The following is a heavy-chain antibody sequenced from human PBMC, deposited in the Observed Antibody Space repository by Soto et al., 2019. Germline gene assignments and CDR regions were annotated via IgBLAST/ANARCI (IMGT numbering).Heavy chain of an antibody. CDR3: ARESHVVVVPAAIERVWFDP. CDR1: GGSISSGGYY. D-gene: IGHD2-2*02. V-gene: IGHV4-31*03. CDR2: TYYSGST. Sequence: QVQLQESGPGLVKPSQTLSLTCTVSGGSISSGGYYWSWIRQHPGKGLEWVGNTYYSGSTYYNPSIKSRVKITVDTSKKQFSLKLSSVTAADTAVYYCARESHVVVVPAAIERVWFDPWGHGTLVTVSS. J-gene: IGHJ5*02.